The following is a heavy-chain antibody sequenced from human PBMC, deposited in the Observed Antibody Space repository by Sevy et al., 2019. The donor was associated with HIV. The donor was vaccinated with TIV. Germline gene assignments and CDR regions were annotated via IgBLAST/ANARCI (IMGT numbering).Heavy chain of an antibody. Sequence: GGSLRLSCAASGFTFSSYAMSWVRQAPGKGLEWVSAISGSGGSTYYADSVKGRFTISRDNSKNTLYLQMNSLRAEDTAVYYCAKAGYSSSWYVGYYYYYMDVWGKGTTVTVSS. V-gene: IGHV3-23*01. CDR3: AKAGYSSSWYVGYYYYYMDV. CDR1: GFTFSSYA. CDR2: ISGSGGST. J-gene: IGHJ6*03. D-gene: IGHD6-13*01.